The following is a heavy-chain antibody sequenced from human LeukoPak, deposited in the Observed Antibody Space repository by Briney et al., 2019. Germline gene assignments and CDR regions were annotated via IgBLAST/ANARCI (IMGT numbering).Heavy chain of an antibody. CDR3: ARGYYYDNSGYFSVTPRHDAFDI. D-gene: IGHD3-22*01. CDR1: GFTFSDFQ. Sequence: SGGSLRLSCAASGFTFSDFQMSWISQAPGKGLEWLSDISDTGHSIRYADSVKGRFTISRDNAKRSLYLQMNSLRAEDTAVYYCARGYYYDNSGYFSVTPRHDAFDIWGQGTMVTVSS. CDR2: ISDTGHSI. V-gene: IGHV3-11*04. J-gene: IGHJ3*02.